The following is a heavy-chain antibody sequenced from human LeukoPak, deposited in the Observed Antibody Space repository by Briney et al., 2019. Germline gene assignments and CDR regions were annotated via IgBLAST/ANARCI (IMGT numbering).Heavy chain of an antibody. D-gene: IGHD3-10*01. CDR2: IWYDGSNK. Sequence: PGGSLRLSCAASGFTFSNYGMHWVRQAPGKGLKWVAVIWYDGSNKFYGDSVKGRFTISRDNSKNTLYLQMSSLRAEDTAVYYCARAGEGFDTWGQGTKVTVSS. CDR1: GFTFSNYG. J-gene: IGHJ3*02. V-gene: IGHV3-33*01. CDR3: ARAGEGFDT.